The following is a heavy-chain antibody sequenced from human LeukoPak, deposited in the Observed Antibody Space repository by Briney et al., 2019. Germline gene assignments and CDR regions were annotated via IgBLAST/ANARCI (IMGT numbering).Heavy chain of an antibody. CDR3: AKDVLWFGEFPNAFDI. D-gene: IGHD3-10*01. Sequence: GGSPRLSCAASGFTFSSYGMSWVRQAPGKGLEWVSAISGSGGSTYYADSVKGRFTISRDNSKNTLYLQMNSLRAEDTAAYYCAKDVLWFGEFPNAFDIWGQGTMVTVSS. CDR2: ISGSGGST. V-gene: IGHV3-23*01. J-gene: IGHJ3*02. CDR1: GFTFSSYG.